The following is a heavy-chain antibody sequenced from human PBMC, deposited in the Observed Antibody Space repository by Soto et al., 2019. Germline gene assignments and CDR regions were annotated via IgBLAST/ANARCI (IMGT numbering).Heavy chain of an antibody. CDR1: GFTFSSVV. Sequence: GGSRRLSCAASGFTFSSVVMHWVRQAPGKGLEWVAAIWSDGSNKYYADSVKGRFTISRDNSENTLYLQMNSLRPEDTAIYYCAKERSSGWSFDYWGQGTLVTVSS. CDR2: IWSDGSNK. D-gene: IGHD6-19*01. CDR3: AKERSSGWSFDY. J-gene: IGHJ4*02. V-gene: IGHV3-30*02.